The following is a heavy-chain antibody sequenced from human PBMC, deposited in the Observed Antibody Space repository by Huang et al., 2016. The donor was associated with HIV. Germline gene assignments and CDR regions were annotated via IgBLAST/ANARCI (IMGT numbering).Heavy chain of an antibody. Sequence: QLQLQGSGPGLVKASETLSLTRIVSGGSISSSNYYWGWVRQPPGKGLEWIGSIYYGGNTFYNPSHKSRVTISVDTSKNQLSLKVRAVTAADTAVYYCARHNIYCSGGGCSSFDYWGQGTLVTVSS. CDR3: ARHNIYCSGGGCSSFDY. CDR2: IYYGGNT. D-gene: IGHD2-15*01. V-gene: IGHV4-39*01. J-gene: IGHJ4*02. CDR1: GGSISSSNYY.